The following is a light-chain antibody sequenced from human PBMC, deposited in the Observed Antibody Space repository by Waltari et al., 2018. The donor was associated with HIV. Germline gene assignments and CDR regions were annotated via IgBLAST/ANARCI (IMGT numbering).Light chain of an antibody. CDR1: FGGKT. CDR3: AVWDDSLNGV. CDR2: TND. Sequence: QSVLTQPPSASGTPGQRVTISCSGSFGGKTVTWYQQLPGTAPKLLMYTNDRRASGVPDRFSGSKSDTSASLAISGLQSEYEADYYCAVWDDSLNGVFGGGTRLTVL. V-gene: IGLV1-44*01. J-gene: IGLJ3*02.